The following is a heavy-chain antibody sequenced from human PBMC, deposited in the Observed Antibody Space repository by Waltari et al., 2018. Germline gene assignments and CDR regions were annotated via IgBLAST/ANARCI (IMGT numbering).Heavy chain of an antibody. D-gene: IGHD6-19*01. V-gene: IGHV4-59*11. CDR1: GGSISSHY. Sequence: QVQLQESGPGLVKPSETLSLTCTVSGGSISSHYWSWIRQPPGKGLEWIGYIYYSGSTNYNPSLKSRGTISVDTSKNQFSLKLSSVTAADTAVYYCAGAPGIAVAGKGVYYYYGMDVWGQGTTVTVSS. J-gene: IGHJ6*02. CDR2: IYYSGST. CDR3: AGAPGIAVAGKGVYYYYGMDV.